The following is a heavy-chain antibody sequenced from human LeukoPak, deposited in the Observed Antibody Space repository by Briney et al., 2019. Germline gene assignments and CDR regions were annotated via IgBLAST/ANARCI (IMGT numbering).Heavy chain of an antibody. D-gene: IGHD2-15*01. Sequence: SVKVSCKASGGTFSSYAISWVRQAPGQGLEWMGGIIPIFGTANYAQKFQGRVTITADESTSTAYMELSSLRSEDTAVYYCARGVYCSGGSCYAYFDYWGQGTLVTVSS. J-gene: IGHJ4*02. CDR2: IIPIFGTA. CDR1: GGTFSSYA. CDR3: ARGVYCSGGSCYAYFDY. V-gene: IGHV1-69*13.